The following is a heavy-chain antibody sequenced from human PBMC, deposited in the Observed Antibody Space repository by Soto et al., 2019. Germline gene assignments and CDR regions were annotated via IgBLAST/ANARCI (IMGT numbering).Heavy chain of an antibody. J-gene: IGHJ4*02. CDR3: ARRIRKRGVEC. CDR1: GDSVSTNSAT. CDR2: TYYRSKWFN. Sequence: QTLSLTCAISGDSVSTNSATWDWIRQSPSRGLEWLGRTYYRSKWFNDYAVSVKGRISINPDTSNNQFSLQLNSVTPDDTAVYNWARRIRKRGVECGAQGT. V-gene: IGHV6-1*01.